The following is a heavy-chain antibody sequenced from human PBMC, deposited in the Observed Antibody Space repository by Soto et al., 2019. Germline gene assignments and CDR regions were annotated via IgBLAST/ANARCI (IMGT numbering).Heavy chain of an antibody. V-gene: IGHV3-48*02. CDR2: ICSRSQTI. Sequence: GGSLRLSCGVSEFMFGAYSMNWVRRAPGKGLEWLSYICSRSQTIYYADSVKGRFTISRDNAKNALYLQMDSLRDEDTAVYFCAREDIMGVRSFDYWGQGTLVTVSS. D-gene: IGHD1-26*01. J-gene: IGHJ4*02. CDR1: EFMFGAYS. CDR3: AREDIMGVRSFDY.